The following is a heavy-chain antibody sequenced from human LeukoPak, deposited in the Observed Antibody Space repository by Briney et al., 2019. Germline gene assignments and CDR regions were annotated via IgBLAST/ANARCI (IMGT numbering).Heavy chain of an antibody. CDR3: ARVEDLYYDILTGYQGPNWFDP. J-gene: IGHJ5*02. D-gene: IGHD3-9*01. CDR2: ISAYNGNT. Sequence: ASVKVSCKASGYTFTSYGISWVRQAPGQGLEWMGWISAYNGNTNYAQKLQGRVTMTTDTSTSTAYMELRSLSSDDTAVYYCARVEDLYYDILTGYQGPNWFDPWGQGTLVTVSS. V-gene: IGHV1-18*01. CDR1: GYTFTSYG.